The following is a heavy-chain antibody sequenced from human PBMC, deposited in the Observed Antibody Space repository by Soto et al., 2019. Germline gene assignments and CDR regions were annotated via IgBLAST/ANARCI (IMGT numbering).Heavy chain of an antibody. CDR1: GYTLTELS. J-gene: IGHJ5*02. CDR3: STGGGYCSSTSCYMVPWFDP. D-gene: IGHD2-2*02. Sequence: ASVKVSCKVSGYTLTELSMHWVRQAPGKGLEWMGGFDPEDGETIYAQKFQGRVTMTEDTSTDTDYMKLSSLRSEDTAVYYCSTGGGYCSSTSCYMVPWFDPWGQGTLVTVAS. CDR2: FDPEDGET. V-gene: IGHV1-24*01.